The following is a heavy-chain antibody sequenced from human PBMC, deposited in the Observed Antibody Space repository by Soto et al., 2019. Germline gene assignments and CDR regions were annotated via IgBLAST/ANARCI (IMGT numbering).Heavy chain of an antibody. J-gene: IGHJ4*02. CDR1: GFVFTNFW. Sequence: GGSLRLSCEASGFVFTNFWMHWVRHVPGKGLVWVARIDTSGHSTNYAESVKGRFTISRDNAKNTVSLQMNSLRVEDTGVYYCAKGSWYFDLWSQGSQVTVSS. CDR3: AKGSWYFDL. V-gene: IGHV3-74*01. CDR2: IDTSGHST. D-gene: IGHD6-13*01.